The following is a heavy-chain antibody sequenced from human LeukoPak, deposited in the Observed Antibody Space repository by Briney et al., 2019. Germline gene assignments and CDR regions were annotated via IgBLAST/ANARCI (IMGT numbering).Heavy chain of an antibody. Sequence: SETLSLTCTVSGGSISSSSYYWGWIRQPPGKGLEWIGSIYYSGGTYYNPSLKSRVTISVDTSKNQFSLKLSSVTAADTAVYYCARDPAFDWLLNWFDPWGQGTLVTVSS. CDR1: GGSISSSSYY. CDR2: IYYSGGT. J-gene: IGHJ5*02. CDR3: ARDPAFDWLLNWFDP. D-gene: IGHD3-9*01. V-gene: IGHV4-39*07.